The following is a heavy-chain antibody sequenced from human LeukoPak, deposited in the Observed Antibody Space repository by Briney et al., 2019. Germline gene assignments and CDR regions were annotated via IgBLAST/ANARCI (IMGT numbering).Heavy chain of an antibody. V-gene: IGHV3-7*01. J-gene: IGHJ4*02. D-gene: IGHD2-15*01. Sequence: PGGSLRLSCAASGFTFTTYWMSWVRQAPGKGLEWVAKIKQDGSEKYYVDSVKGRFTISRDNAKNSVYLQMNSLRVEDTAVYYCARGQLADVYWGQGALVTVSS. CDR1: GFTFTTYW. CDR2: IKQDGSEK. CDR3: ARGQLADVY.